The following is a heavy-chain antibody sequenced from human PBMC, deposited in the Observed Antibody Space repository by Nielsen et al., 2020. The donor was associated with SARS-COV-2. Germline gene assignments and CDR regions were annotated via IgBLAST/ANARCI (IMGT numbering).Heavy chain of an antibody. Sequence: GSLRLSCAVYGGSFSGYYWSWIRQPPGKGLEWIGEINHSGSTNYNPSLKSRVTISVDTSKNQFSLKLSSVTAADTAVYYCARDVAAAGRGRFGYWGQGTLVTVSS. CDR1: GGSFSGYY. D-gene: IGHD6-13*01. V-gene: IGHV4-34*01. CDR3: ARDVAAAGRGRFGY. CDR2: INHSGST. J-gene: IGHJ4*02.